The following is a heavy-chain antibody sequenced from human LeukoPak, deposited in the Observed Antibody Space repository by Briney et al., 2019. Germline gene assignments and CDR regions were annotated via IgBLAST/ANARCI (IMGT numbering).Heavy chain of an antibody. J-gene: IGHJ3*02. CDR3: VGGCRFQPSDVFDI. CDR1: GFTFSSYT. D-gene: IGHD3-16*01. Sequence: GGSLRLSCAASGFTFSSYTMNWVRQAPGKGLEWVSSISGSGRFTPYADSVKGRFTISRDNSRNTLFLQMNSLRAEDTAVYYCVGGCRFQPSDVFDIWGQGTMVTVSS. CDR2: ISGSGRFT. V-gene: IGHV3-23*01.